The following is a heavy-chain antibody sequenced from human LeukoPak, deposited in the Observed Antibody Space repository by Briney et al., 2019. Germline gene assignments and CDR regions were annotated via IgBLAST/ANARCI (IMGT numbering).Heavy chain of an antibody. CDR2: IYYSGST. Sequence: SETLPLTCTVSGGSISSYYWSWIRQPPGKGLEWIGYIYYSGSTNYNPSLKSRVTISVDTSKNQFSLKLSSVTAADTAVYYCARDGVGKTYYYYGMDVWGQGTTVTVSS. CDR1: GGSISSYY. CDR3: ARDGVGKTYYYYGMDV. D-gene: IGHD4-23*01. J-gene: IGHJ6*02. V-gene: IGHV4-59*01.